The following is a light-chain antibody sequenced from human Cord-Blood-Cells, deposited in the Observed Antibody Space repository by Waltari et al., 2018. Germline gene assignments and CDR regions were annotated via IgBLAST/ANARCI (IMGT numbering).Light chain of an antibody. CDR1: SRDVGGYNY. CDR3: SSYTSSSTYV. CDR2: EVS. Sequence: QSALTQPASLSGSPGQSITIPCTGTSRDVGGYNYVSWYQQHPGKAPKLMIYEVSNRPSGVSNRFSGSKSGNTASLTISGLQAEDEADYYCSSYTSSSTYVFGTGTKVTVL. J-gene: IGLJ1*01. V-gene: IGLV2-14*01.